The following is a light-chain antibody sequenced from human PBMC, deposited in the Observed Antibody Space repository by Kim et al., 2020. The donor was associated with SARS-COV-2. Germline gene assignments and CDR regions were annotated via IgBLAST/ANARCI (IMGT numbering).Light chain of an antibody. J-gene: IGLJ2*01. V-gene: IGLV3-21*04. Sequence: PGKTARITWGGNNIGSKSLHWYQQKPGQAPVLVIYYDSDRPSGIPERFSGSNSGNTATLTISRVEAGDEADYYCQVWDSSSDHVVFGGGTQLTVL. CDR2: YDS. CDR3: QVWDSSSDHVV. CDR1: NIGSKS.